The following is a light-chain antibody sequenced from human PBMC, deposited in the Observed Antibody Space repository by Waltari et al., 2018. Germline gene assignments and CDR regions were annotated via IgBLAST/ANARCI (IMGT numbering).Light chain of an antibody. CDR3: QVWDSSGDLLVI. Sequence: SYVLTQPHSVSVAPGQTARITCGGDNIEAKSVHWYQQKPGQAPVVVVFDDSDRPSGIRERFSGANSGNTATLTISRVEGGDEADYFCQVWDSSGDLLVIFGGGTKLTVL. J-gene: IGLJ2*01. V-gene: IGLV3-21*02. CDR2: DDS. CDR1: NIEAKS.